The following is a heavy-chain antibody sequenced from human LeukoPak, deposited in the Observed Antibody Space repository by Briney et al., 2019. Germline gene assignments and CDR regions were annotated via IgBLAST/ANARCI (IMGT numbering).Heavy chain of an antibody. J-gene: IGHJ4*02. CDR2: IYYSGST. CDR3: ARLDGSGSYRVSKFYIDY. D-gene: IGHD3-10*01. Sequence: SETLSLTCTVSGGSISSSSYYWGWIRQPPGKGLEWIGSIYYSGSTYYNPSLKSRVTISVDTSENQFSLKLSSVTAADTAVYYCARLDGSGSYRVSKFYIDYWGQGTLVTVSS. V-gene: IGHV4-39*01. CDR1: GGSISSSSYY.